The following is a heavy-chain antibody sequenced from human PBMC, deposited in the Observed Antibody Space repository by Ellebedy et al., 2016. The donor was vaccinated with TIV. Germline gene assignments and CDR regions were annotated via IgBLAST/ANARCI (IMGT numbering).Heavy chain of an antibody. CDR1: GFTFSSYA. V-gene: IGHV3-23*01. CDR2: ISGGAGRT. J-gene: IGHJ3*02. Sequence: GESLKISXAASGFTFSSYAMTWVRQAPGKGLEWVSSISGGAGRTHYTDSVRGRFTISREDSKSTLYLQMNSLRADDTAVYFCAKDSSDSNYVEALEIWGQGTMVAVSS. CDR3: AKDSSDSNYVEALEI. D-gene: IGHD4-11*01.